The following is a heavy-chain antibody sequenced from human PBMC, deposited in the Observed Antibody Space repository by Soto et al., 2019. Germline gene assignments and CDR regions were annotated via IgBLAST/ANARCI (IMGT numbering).Heavy chain of an antibody. J-gene: IGHJ6*02. CDR1: RGNFSTSA. CDR2: IMPVFPTP. V-gene: IGHV1-69*12. D-gene: IGHD1-1*01. Sequence: QVQLVQSGAEVKKPGSSMKVSCKASRGNFSTSAISWVRQAPGEGLEWVGGIMPVFPTPDYAQNFQGRVTITADESTTTAYLELTSLRADNTAVYYCARDKDRLQLGGNYYYILDVWGQGTAITVSS. CDR3: ARDKDRLQLGGNYYYILDV.